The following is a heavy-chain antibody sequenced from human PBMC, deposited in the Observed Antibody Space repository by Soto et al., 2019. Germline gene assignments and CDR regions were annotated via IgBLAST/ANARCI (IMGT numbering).Heavy chain of an antibody. D-gene: IGHD4-17*01. Sequence: PSETLSLTCAVHGGSFSGYYWDWIRQPPGKGLEWIGYINHSGSTNYNPSLKSRVTISVDTSKNQFSLNLSSVTAADTAVYYCARADYGGKSDYWGQGTLVTVSS. J-gene: IGHJ4*02. V-gene: IGHV4-34*01. CDR1: GGSFSGYY. CDR3: ARADYGGKSDY. CDR2: INHSGST.